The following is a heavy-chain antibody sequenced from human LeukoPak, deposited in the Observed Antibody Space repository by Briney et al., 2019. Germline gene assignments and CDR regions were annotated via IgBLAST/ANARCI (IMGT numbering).Heavy chain of an antibody. D-gene: IGHD4-17*01. CDR3: ARLRGYGDYPIDRHHFDY. Sequence: GESLEISGKGSGSNFTSYWIGWGRRLPGKGVEGMGIIYPGDSDTRYSPSFQGQLTISADQSITTAYLQWSSLNASDTAMYYCARLRGYGDYPIDRHHFDYWGQGTLVTVSS. CDR2: IYPGDSDT. J-gene: IGHJ4*02. V-gene: IGHV5-51*01. CDR1: GSNFTSYW.